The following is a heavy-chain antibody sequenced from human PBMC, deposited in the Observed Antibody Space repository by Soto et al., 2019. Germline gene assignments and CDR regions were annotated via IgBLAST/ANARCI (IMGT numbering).Heavy chain of an antibody. CDR2: ISSSSSYI. D-gene: IGHD3-22*01. J-gene: IGHJ3*02. Sequence: GGSLRLSCEASGFTFRNYDMHWVRQGTGKGLEWVSSISSSSSYIYYADSVKGRFTISRDNAKNSLYLQMNSLRAEDTAVYYCARDRSPHDSSGYYQIDAFDIWGQATMLTLS. CDR3: ARDRSPHDSSGYYQIDAFDI. V-gene: IGHV3-21*01. CDR1: GFTFRNYD.